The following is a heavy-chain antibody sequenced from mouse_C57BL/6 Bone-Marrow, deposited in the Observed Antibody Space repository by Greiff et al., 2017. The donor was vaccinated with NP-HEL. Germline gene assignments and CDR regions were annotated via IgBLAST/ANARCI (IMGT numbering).Heavy chain of an antibody. CDR1: GFNIKDDY. CDR2: IDPENGDT. D-gene: IGHD1-1*01. CDR3: TTGGSSPYAMDY. J-gene: IGHJ4*01. Sequence: EVQRVESGAELVRPGASVKLSCTVSGFNIKDDYMHWVKQRSEQGLEWIGWIDPENGDTEYASKFQGKATITADTSSNTAYLQLSSLTSEDTAVYYCTTGGSSPYAMDYWGQGTSVTVSS. V-gene: IGHV14-4*01.